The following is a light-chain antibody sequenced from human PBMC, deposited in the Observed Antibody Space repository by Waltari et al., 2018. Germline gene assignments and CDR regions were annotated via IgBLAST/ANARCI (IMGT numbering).Light chain of an antibody. CDR2: DDS. CDR3: SSNSINSTLGEV. J-gene: IGLJ2*01. CDR1: NSDVGGNND. V-gene: IGLV2-14*03. Sequence: QSALTQPASVTGSPGQAPTNTCTGTNSDVGGNNDVPRYQQNPDKATKLMIDDDSKGPFGVSNRFFGSKSVNTAALTISGLQAEDEAEYYCSSNSINSTLGEVFGGGAELSVI.